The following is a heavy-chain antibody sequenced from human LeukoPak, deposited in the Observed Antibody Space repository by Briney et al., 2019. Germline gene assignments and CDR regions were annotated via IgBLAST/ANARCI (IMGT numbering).Heavy chain of an antibody. V-gene: IGHV4-59*01. Sequence: NPSETLSLTCTVSGGSISSYYWSWIRQPPGKGLEWIGYIYYSGSTNYNPSLKSRVTISVDTSKNQFSLQLSSVTAADTAVYYCGRGTRDSSGYYYGVFDYWGRETLVTAS. CDR3: GRGTRDSSGYYYGVFDY. CDR2: IYYSGST. D-gene: IGHD3-22*01. CDR1: GGSISSYY. J-gene: IGHJ4*02.